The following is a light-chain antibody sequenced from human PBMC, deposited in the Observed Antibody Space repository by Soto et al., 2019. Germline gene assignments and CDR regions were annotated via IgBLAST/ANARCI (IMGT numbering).Light chain of an antibody. J-gene: IGKJ4*01. V-gene: IGKV3-11*01. Sequence: EIVLTQSPATLSLSPGERATLSCRASQSVGRYLAWYQQKPGQAPRLLIYDASNSATGIPARFSGSGSGTDFTLTISSLELEDFAVYYCQQRSNWLTFGGGTKVEIK. CDR1: QSVGRY. CDR2: DAS. CDR3: QQRSNWLT.